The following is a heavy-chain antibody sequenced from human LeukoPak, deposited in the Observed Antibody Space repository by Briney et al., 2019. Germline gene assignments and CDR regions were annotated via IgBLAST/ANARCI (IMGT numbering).Heavy chain of an antibody. CDR3: AGTSSGYYSTDY. J-gene: IGHJ4*02. CDR1: GYSSSIDYY. CDR2: IHRSGST. D-gene: IGHD5-12*01. V-gene: IGHV4-38-2*02. Sequence: KPSETLSLTCTVSGYSSSIDYYWGWIRQSPGKGLEWIGSIHRSGSTYYNPSLKSRVTISGDTSNSQFSLRLTSVTAADTAVYYCAGTSSGYYSTDYWGQGTLVTVSS.